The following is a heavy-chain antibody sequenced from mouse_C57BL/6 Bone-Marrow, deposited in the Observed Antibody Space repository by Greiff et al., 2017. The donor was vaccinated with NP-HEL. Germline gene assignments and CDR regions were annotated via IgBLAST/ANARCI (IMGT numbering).Heavy chain of an antibody. V-gene: IGHV1-64*01. CDR1: GYTFTSYW. CDR2: IHPNSGST. J-gene: IGHJ1*03. CDR3: ARDYGSSFYWYFDV. Sequence: VKLQQSGAELVKPGASVKLSCKASGYTFTSYWMHWVKQRPGQGLEWIGMIHPNSGSTNYNEKFKSKATLTVDKSSSTAYMQLSSLTSEDSAVYYCARDYGSSFYWYFDVWGTGTTVTVSS. D-gene: IGHD1-1*01.